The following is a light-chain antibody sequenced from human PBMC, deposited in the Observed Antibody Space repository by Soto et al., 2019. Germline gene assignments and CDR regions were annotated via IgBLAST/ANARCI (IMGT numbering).Light chain of an antibody. J-gene: IGKJ1*01. CDR1: QSVSSY. CDR2: DAS. CDR3: QHYET. Sequence: EIVLTQSPGTLSLSPGERATLSCRASQSVSSYLAWYQQKPGQAPRLLIYDASNRATGIPARFSGSGSGTDFTLTISSLEPEDFAVYYCQHYETFGQGTKVDIK. V-gene: IGKV3-11*01.